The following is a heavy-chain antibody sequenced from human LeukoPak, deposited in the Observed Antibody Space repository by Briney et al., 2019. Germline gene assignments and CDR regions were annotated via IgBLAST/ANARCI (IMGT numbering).Heavy chain of an antibody. D-gene: IGHD2-2*01. CDR2: IKPDGSEK. CDR1: GFTFSSYW. J-gene: IGHJ6*03. CDR3: ARGARPAATYYYYYYMDV. V-gene: IGHV3-7*01. Sequence: GGSLRLSCAASGFTFSSYWMSWVRQAPGKGLEWVANIKPDGSEKYYVDSVEGRFTISRDNAKNSLYLQMDSLRAEDTAVYYCARGARPAATYYYYYYMDVWGKGTTVTVSS.